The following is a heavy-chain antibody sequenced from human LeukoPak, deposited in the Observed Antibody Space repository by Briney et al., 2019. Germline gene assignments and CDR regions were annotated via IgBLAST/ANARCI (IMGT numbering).Heavy chain of an antibody. CDR1: GYTFTSYD. D-gene: IGHD2-21*02. Sequence: ASVKVSCKASGYTFTSYDINWVRQAPGQGLEWMGWINPNSGGTNYAQKFQGRVTMTRDTSISTAYMELSRLRSDDTAVYYCARTCGGDCYELDYWGQGTLVTVSS. CDR3: ARTCGGDCYELDY. J-gene: IGHJ4*02. CDR2: INPNSGGT. V-gene: IGHV1-2*02.